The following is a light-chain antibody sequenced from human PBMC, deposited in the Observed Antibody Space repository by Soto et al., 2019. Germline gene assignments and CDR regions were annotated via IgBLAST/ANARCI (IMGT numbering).Light chain of an antibody. Sequence: DIVLTQSPGTLSLSPGERATLSCMASETVSGSSLAWYQQKPGQAPRLLIYGASSRATGIPDRFSGSGSGTDFTLTISRLEPQDFAVYYCQQYGSSRAFGQGTKVDI. J-gene: IGKJ1*01. V-gene: IGKV3-20*01. CDR3: QQYGSSRA. CDR1: ETVSGSS. CDR2: GAS.